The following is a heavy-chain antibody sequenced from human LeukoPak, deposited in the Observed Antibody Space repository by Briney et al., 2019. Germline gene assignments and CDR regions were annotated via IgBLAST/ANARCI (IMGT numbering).Heavy chain of an antibody. J-gene: IGHJ4*02. Sequence: SETLSLTCTVSGGSISSSSYYWGWIRQPPGKGLEWIGSIYYSGSTYYNPSLKSRVTISVDTSKNQFSLKLSSVTAADTAVYYCARHIVGATRGLFDYWGQGTLVTVSS. V-gene: IGHV4-39*01. D-gene: IGHD1-26*01. CDR2: IYYSGST. CDR3: ARHIVGATRGLFDY. CDR1: GGSISSSSYY.